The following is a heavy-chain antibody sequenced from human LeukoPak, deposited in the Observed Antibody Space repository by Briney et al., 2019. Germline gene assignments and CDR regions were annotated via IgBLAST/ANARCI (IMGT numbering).Heavy chain of an antibody. V-gene: IGHV3-73*01. CDR2: IRSKANSYAT. J-gene: IGHJ6*03. CDR3: EAVTTRFYYYYMDV. Sequence: GGSLRLSCAASGFTFSGSAMHWVRQASGKGLEWVGRIRSKANSYATAYAASGKGRFTISRDDSKNTAYLQMNSLKTEDTAVYYWEAVTTRFYYYYMDVWAKGTTVTVSS. CDR1: GFTFSGSA. D-gene: IGHD4-17*01.